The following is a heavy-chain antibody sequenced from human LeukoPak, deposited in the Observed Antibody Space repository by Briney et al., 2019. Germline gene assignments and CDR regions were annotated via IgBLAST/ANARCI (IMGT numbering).Heavy chain of an antibody. D-gene: IGHD1-1*01. CDR3: VKNSLANFDY. CDR2: INGNSGDT. V-gene: IGHV1-2*02. J-gene: IGHJ4*02. CDR1: GYTFTDYY. Sequence: ASVKVSCKASGYTFTDYYMHWVRQAPGQGLEWMGWINGNSGDTNYAQKFQGRVTLTRDTSISTAYMELSRLRSDGTAVYYCVKNSLANFDYWGQGTLVTVSS.